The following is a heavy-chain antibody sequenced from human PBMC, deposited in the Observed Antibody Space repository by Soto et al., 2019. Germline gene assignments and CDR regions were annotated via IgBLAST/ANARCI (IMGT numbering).Heavy chain of an antibody. J-gene: IGHJ4*02. V-gene: IGHV1-2*02. CDR2: INPKSGGT. Sequence: QVQLVQSGAEVKKPGASENVSCKASGYTFTVYYMHWVRQAPGQGLEWMGWINPKSGGTMYPQKFQGRVTMTGDTSISTAYMALTRLRSDDTAVYYCARDLAKGGGSAGFDYWGQGTLVTVSS. D-gene: IGHD1-26*01. CDR3: ARDLAKGGGSAGFDY. CDR1: GYTFTVYY.